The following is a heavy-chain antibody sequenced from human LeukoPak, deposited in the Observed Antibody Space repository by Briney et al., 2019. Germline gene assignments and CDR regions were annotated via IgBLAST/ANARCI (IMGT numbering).Heavy chain of an antibody. V-gene: IGHV3-30*18. Sequence: GGSLRLSCAASGFTFSSYGMHWVRQAPGKGLEWVAVISYDGSNKYYADSVKGRFTISRDNSKNTLYLQMNSLRAEDTAVYYCAKDHLAYCGGDCYSGAFDIWGQGTMVTVSS. D-gene: IGHD2-21*02. CDR2: ISYDGSNK. CDR1: GFTFSSYG. J-gene: IGHJ3*02. CDR3: AKDHLAYCGGDCYSGAFDI.